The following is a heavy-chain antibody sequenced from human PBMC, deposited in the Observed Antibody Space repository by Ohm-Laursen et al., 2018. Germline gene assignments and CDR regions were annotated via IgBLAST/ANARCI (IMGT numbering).Heavy chain of an antibody. D-gene: IGHD5-24*01. CDR1: GFTFSSYW. V-gene: IGHV3-7*03. CDR2: IKSDGSAK. Sequence: GSLRLSCTASGFTFSSYWMNWVRQAPGKGLEWVANIKSDGSAKYYVDSVKGRFTISRDNAKNSLYLQMNSMRAEDTAVYYCARDRRDWQQFYDCWGQGTLVTVSS. J-gene: IGHJ4*02. CDR3: ARDRRDWQQFYDC.